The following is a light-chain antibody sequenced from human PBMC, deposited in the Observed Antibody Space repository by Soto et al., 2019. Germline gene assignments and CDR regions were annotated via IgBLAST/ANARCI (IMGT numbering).Light chain of an antibody. J-gene: IGLJ2*01. V-gene: IGLV1-44*01. CDR1: SSNIGSNA. CDR3: AAWDDSLTGPV. CDR2: SND. Sequence: QSVLTQPPSASGTPGQRVVISCSGSSSNIGSNAVNWYQQLPGTAPKLLIYSNDHRPSGVPDRFSGSKSGTSASLAISGLQSEDEAGYYCAAWDDSLTGPVFGGGTQLPS.